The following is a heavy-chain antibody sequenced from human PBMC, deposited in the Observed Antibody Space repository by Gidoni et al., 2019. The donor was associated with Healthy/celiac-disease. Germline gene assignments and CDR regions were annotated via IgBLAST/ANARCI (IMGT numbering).Heavy chain of an antibody. CDR2: INHSGST. D-gene: IGHD2-21*02. Sequence: QVQLQQWGAGLLKPSETLSLTCAVYGWSFSCYYWSWIRQPPGKGLEWIGEINHSGSTNYNPSLKSRVTISVDTSKNQFSLKLSSVTAADTAVYYCARLIRRIVVVTETSYSAFDIWGQGTMVTVSS. J-gene: IGHJ3*02. CDR1: GWSFSCYY. CDR3: ARLIRRIVVVTETSYSAFDI. V-gene: IGHV4-34*01.